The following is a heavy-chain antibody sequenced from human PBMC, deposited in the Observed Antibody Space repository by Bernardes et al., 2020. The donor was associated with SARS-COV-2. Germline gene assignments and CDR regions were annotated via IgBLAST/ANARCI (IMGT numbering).Heavy chain of an antibody. CDR3: ARSSLTLRFLEWVSHKIPGAFDI. D-gene: IGHD3-3*01. CDR1: GGSISSYY. J-gene: IGHJ3*02. Sequence: SETLSLTCTVSGGSISSYYWSWIRQPPGKGLEWIGYIYYSGSTNYNPSLKSRVTISVDTSKNQFSLKLSSVTAADTAVYYCARSSLTLRFLEWVSHKIPGAFDIWGQGTMVTVSS. V-gene: IGHV4-59*08. CDR2: IYYSGST.